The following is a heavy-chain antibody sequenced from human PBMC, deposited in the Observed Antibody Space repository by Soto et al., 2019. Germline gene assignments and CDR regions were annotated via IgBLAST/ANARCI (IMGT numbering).Heavy chain of an antibody. CDR2: IYSSGST. V-gene: IGHV4-39*01. Sequence: QLQLQESGPGLVKPSETLSLTCIVSGGSISSSTYYWAWVRQPPGKGLEWIGFIYSSGSTYYNPSRQSRVTMAVDTSKNQFSLRLSSVTAADTSVYYCARGPTVTTEYWGQGTLVTVSS. CDR3: ARGPTVTTEY. CDR1: GGSISSSTYY. J-gene: IGHJ4*02. D-gene: IGHD4-17*01.